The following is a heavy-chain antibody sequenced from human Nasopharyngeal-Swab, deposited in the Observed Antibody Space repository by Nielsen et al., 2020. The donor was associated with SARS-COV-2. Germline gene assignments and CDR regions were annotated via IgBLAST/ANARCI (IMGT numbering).Heavy chain of an antibody. CDR2: IYYSGST. J-gene: IGHJ6*02. D-gene: IGHD3-3*01. CDR3: ARGARITIFGVVSQLDV. V-gene: IGHV4-31*02. Sequence: WRRQSRGEGLEWIGYIYYSGSTYYNPSLKSRVTISVDTSKNQFSLKLSSVTAADTAVYYCARGARITIFGVVSQLDVWGQGTTVTVSS.